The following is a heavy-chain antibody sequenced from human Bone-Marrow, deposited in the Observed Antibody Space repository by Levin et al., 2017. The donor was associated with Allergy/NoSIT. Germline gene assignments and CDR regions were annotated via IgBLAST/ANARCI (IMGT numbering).Heavy chain of an antibody. Sequence: PGGSLRLSCAASGFTFSSYGMHWVRQAPGKGLEWVAVISYDGSNKYYADSVKGRFTISRDNSKNTLYLQMNSLRAEDTAVYYCAKDVIGGGGSYNNWFDPWGQGTLVTVSS. CDR1: GFTFSSYG. CDR2: ISYDGSNK. J-gene: IGHJ5*02. V-gene: IGHV3-30*18. D-gene: IGHD2-15*01. CDR3: AKDVIGGGGSYNNWFDP.